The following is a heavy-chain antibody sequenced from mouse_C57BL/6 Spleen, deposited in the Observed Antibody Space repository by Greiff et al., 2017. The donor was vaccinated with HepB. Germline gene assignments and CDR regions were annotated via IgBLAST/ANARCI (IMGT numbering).Heavy chain of an antibody. CDR3: ARTGLGRYYFDY. Sequence: QVQLKQPGAELVKPGASVKLSCKASGYTFTSYWMQWVKQRPGQGLEWIGEIDPSDSYTNYNQKFKGKATLTVDTSSSTAYMQLSSLTSEDSAVYYCARTGLGRYYFDYWGQGTTLTVSS. CDR1: GYTFTSYW. D-gene: IGHD4-1*01. V-gene: IGHV1-50*01. J-gene: IGHJ2*01. CDR2: IDPSDSYT.